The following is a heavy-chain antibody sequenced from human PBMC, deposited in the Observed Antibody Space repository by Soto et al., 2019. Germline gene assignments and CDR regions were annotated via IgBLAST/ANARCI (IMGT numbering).Heavy chain of an antibody. CDR1: GYSFTDYW. Sequence: GESLKISCRSSGYSFTDYWIGWVRQMPGKGLEWMGIIYPGDSDARYSPSFQGQVTISVDTSINTAFLRWNSLTASDTAMYYCARQADYNILTGYFYYFDYWGQGSLVTVSS. CDR3: ARQADYNILTGYFYYFDY. D-gene: IGHD3-9*01. CDR2: IYPGDSDA. J-gene: IGHJ4*02. V-gene: IGHV5-51*01.